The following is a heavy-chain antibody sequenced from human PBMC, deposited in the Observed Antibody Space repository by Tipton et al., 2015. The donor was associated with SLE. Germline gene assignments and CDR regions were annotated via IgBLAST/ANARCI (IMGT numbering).Heavy chain of an antibody. J-gene: IGHJ4*02. V-gene: IGHV3-30-3*01. D-gene: IGHD6-19*01. Sequence: SLRLSCVGSGFTFSNHAMHWVRQAPGKGLEWVGIISNDESNKYYADSVKGRFTISRDNSKNTLYLQMTSLRPDDTAVYYCARDRGVAGIICDYWGQGTLVTVSS. CDR2: ISNDESNK. CDR3: ARDRGVAGIICDY. CDR1: GFTFSNHA.